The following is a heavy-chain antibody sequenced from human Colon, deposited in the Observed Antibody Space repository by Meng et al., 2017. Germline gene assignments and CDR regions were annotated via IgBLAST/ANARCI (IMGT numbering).Heavy chain of an antibody. Sequence: QLPLEEPGPGLVKPSGTLSLTCAVSGDSIRSSNWWSWVRQPPGRGLEWIGEVYHSGSTNYNPSLKNRVTMTVDKSKNEFSLTLSSVTAADTAFYYCARVIYASGNMAHLDYWGPGTLVTVSS. D-gene: IGHD2/OR15-2a*01. CDR1: GDSIRSSNW. J-gene: IGHJ4*02. V-gene: IGHV4-4*02. CDR3: ARVIYASGNMAHLDY. CDR2: VYHSGST.